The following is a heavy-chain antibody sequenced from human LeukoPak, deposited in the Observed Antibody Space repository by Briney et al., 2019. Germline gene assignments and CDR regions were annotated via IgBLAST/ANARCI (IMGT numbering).Heavy chain of an antibody. Sequence: GGSLRLSCAASGFTFSSYWMNWVRQAPGKGLEWVANIKQDGSERHYVDSANGRFTISRDNARNSLYLQVNNLRAEDTAIYYCARGHNSNWDHCFDNWGQGTLVTVSS. CDR1: GFTFSSYW. V-gene: IGHV3-7*01. J-gene: IGHJ4*02. D-gene: IGHD6-13*01. CDR3: ARGHNSNWDHCFDN. CDR2: IKQDGSER.